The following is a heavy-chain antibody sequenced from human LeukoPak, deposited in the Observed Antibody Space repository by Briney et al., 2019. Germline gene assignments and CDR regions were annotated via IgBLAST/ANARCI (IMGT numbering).Heavy chain of an antibody. J-gene: IGHJ4*02. Sequence: PGGSLRLSCAASGFTFSNYWMHWVRHAPGKGLVWVSRISSDESSTTYEDSVKGRFTISRDNAKNTLYLKMNTLRAEDTAIYFCARGGFTGTSCPYFDYWGQGTLVTVSS. CDR3: ARGGFTGTSCPYFDY. CDR1: GFTFSNYW. V-gene: IGHV3-74*01. D-gene: IGHD2-2*01. CDR2: ISSDESST.